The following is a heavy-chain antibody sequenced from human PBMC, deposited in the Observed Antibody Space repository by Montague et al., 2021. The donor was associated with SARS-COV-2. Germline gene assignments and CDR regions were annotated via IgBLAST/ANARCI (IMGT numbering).Heavy chain of an antibody. D-gene: IGHD3-10*01. CDR1: GGSISRYY. CDR3: AREGGEGWFDP. V-gene: IGHV4-59*01. Sequence: SETLSLTCTVSGGSISRYYWSWIRQTPGKGLEWIGYIYYSGSTSYNPSLKSRVTIPVDTSRNQFSLNLSSVTAADTAVYYCAREGGEGWFDPWGQGTMVTVSS. CDR2: IYYSGST. J-gene: IGHJ5*02.